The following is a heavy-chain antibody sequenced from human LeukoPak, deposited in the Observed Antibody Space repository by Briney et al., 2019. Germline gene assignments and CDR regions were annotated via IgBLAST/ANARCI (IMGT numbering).Heavy chain of an antibody. V-gene: IGHV1-69*04. CDR3: ARDRAVPYYYDSSGYYYFPS. Sequence: GASVKVSCEASGGTFSSYAISWVRQAPGQGLEWMRSIIPILGIANYAQKFQGRVTITADKSTSTAYMELSSLRSEDTAVYYCARDRAVPYYYDSSGYYYFPSRGQGTLVTVSS. CDR1: GGTFSSYA. J-gene: IGHJ4*02. D-gene: IGHD3-22*01. CDR2: IIPILGIA.